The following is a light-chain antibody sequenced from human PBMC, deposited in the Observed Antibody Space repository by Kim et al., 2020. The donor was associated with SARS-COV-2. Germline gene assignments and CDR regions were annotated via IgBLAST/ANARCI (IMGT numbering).Light chain of an antibody. CDR1: SGDVGGYNY. Sequence: GPSIPISCTGTSGDVGGYNYVSWYQQHPGKAPKLMIYDVTNRPSGVSNHFSGSKSGNTASLTISGLQAEDEADYYCSSYTSSSTLVFGGGTQLTVL. J-gene: IGLJ2*01. CDR3: SSYTSSSTLV. CDR2: DVT. V-gene: IGLV2-14*03.